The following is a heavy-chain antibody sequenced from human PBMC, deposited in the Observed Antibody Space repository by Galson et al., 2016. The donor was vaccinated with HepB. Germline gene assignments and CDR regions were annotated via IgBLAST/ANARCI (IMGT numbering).Heavy chain of an antibody. CDR3: GSVFEF. V-gene: IGHV3-74*01. Sequence: SLRLSCAASGFIFSNYWMHWVRQTPGKGLVWVSRVDDDGSGTSYADSVKGRFTISRDNAKNTLYLQMHSLRAGDTAVYYCGSVFEFWGQGARVTVSS. CDR2: VDDDGSGT. J-gene: IGHJ4*02. CDR1: GFIFSNYW.